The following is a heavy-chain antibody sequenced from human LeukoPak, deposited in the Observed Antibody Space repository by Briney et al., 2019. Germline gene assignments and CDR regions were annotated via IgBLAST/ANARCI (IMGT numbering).Heavy chain of an antibody. CDR3: AGDRPYDMSGYWEPFDY. CDR2: IHTSGKT. J-gene: IGHJ4*02. Sequence: SETLSLTCTVAGRSISGYYWTWIRQPAGKGLEWIVRIHTSGKTNYNPSLKSRVTMSIDTSTNQFSLKLIYVTAADTGIYYCAGDRPYDMSGYWEPFDYWGQGTLVTVSS. V-gene: IGHV4-4*07. D-gene: IGHD3-22*01. CDR1: GRSISGYY.